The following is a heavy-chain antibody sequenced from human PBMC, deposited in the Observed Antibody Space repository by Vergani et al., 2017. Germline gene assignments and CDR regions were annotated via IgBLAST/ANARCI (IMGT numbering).Heavy chain of an antibody. CDR1: GVSITGGNY. D-gene: IGHD3/OR15-3a*01. J-gene: IGHJ4*02. Sequence: QVQLQESGPGLLRPSETLSLTCRVSGVSITGGNYWGCGRQSPVGGLEWLGSVFHLGTLYYNPSLQSRVTISMDANNHFSLKLTSVTAADTAVYYCVRDFHSRGPFDGWIRGSLVTVAS. V-gene: IGHV4-38-2*02. CDR2: VFHLGTL. CDR3: VRDFHSRGPFDG.